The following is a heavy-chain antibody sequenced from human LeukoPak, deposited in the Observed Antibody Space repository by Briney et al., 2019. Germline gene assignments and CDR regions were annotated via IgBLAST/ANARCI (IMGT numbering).Heavy chain of an antibody. J-gene: IGHJ4*02. V-gene: IGHV5-51*01. D-gene: IGHD6-19*01. CDR3: GRHLGSSGWYPFGY. Sequence: GESLQISCKGSGFSFTNYWIGWVRQMPGKGLEWMGIIYPGDSDTRYSPSFQGQVTISADKSISTAYLQWSSLKASDTAMYYCGRHLGSSGWYPFGYWGQGTLVTVSS. CDR2: IYPGDSDT. CDR1: GFSFTNYW.